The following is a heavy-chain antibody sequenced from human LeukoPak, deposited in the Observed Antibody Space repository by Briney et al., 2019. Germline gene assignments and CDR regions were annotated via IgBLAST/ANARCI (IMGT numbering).Heavy chain of an antibody. D-gene: IGHD4-17*01. J-gene: IGHJ4*02. CDR2: ISSSGSII. Sequence: AGGSLRLTCAASGFTFSSYEMNWVRQAPGKGLEWLSYISSSGSIIYYADSVKGRFTISRDNAKNSLYLQMNSLRAEDTAVYYCARRYGDYLSHFEYWGQGTLVTVSS. V-gene: IGHV3-48*03. CDR1: GFTFSSYE. CDR3: ARRYGDYLSHFEY.